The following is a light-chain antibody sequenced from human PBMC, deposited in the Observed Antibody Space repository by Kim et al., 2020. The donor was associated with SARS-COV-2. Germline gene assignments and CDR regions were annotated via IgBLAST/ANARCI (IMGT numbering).Light chain of an antibody. CDR1: QSIRNN. CDR3: QQYNNWPPLT. J-gene: IGKJ4*01. Sequence: SPGERATLSCRASQSIRNNLAWYQQKPGQTPRLLIYGASTRATGIPARFSGSGSGTDFTLTISSLQSEDFAVYYCQQYNNWPPLTFGGGTKVDIK. V-gene: IGKV3-15*01. CDR2: GAS.